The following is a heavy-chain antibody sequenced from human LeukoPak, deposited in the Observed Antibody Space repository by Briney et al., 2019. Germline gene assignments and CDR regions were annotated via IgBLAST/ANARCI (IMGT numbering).Heavy chain of an antibody. V-gene: IGHV3-9*01. CDR2: ISWNSGSI. CDR1: GFTFDDYA. D-gene: IGHD2-21*02. CDR3: AKGSGHIAVVTAYLYFDL. Sequence: GGSLRLSCAASGFTFDDYAMHWVRQAPGKGLEWVSGISWNSGSIGYADSVKGRFTISRDNAKNSLYLQMNSLRAEDTALYYCAKGSGHIAVVTAYLYFDLWGRGTLVTVSS. J-gene: IGHJ2*01.